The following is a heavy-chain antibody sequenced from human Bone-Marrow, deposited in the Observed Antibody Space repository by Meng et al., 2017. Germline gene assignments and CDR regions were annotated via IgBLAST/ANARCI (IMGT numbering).Heavy chain of an antibody. D-gene: IGHD1-26*01. CDR1: GGSISSPNW. CDR2: IYHRGST. J-gene: IGHJ5*02. CDR3: ARVIYRPSGHNYFDP. Sequence: QGRLRDSGPGLVKPSGTLSLPAAVSGGSISSPNWWSWVRQPPGRGLEWIGEIYHRGSTTYNPSLLSRVTISVDKSKNQFSLKLSSVTAADTAIYYCARVIYRPSGHNYFDPWGQGTLVTVSS. V-gene: IGHV4-4*02.